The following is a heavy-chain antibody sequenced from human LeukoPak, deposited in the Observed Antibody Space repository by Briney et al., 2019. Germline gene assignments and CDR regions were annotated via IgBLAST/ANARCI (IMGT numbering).Heavy chain of an antibody. V-gene: IGHV4-39*01. D-gene: IGHD3-16*01. CDR3: ARTYYDYVWGSWTY. J-gene: IGHJ4*02. Sequence: SETLSLTCTVSGGSISSSSHYWGWIRQPPGKGLEWIGSIYYSGSTYYNPSLKSRVTISVDTSKNQFSLKLSPVTAADTAVYYCARTYYDYVWGSWTYWGQGTLVTVSS. CDR2: IYYSGST. CDR1: GGSISSSSHY.